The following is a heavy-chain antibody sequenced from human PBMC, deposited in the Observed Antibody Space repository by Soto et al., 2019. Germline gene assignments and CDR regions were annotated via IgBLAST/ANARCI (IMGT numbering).Heavy chain of an antibody. CDR2: ISAYNGNT. V-gene: IGHV1-18*01. Sequence: ASVKVSCKASGYTFTSYGISWVRQAPGQGLEWMGWISAYNGNTNYAQKLQGRVTMTTDTSTSTAYMELSSLRSEDTAVYYCARSGQSAYGDSYFGYWGQGTLVTVSS. CDR3: ARSGQSAYGDSYFGY. D-gene: IGHD4-17*01. J-gene: IGHJ4*02. CDR1: GYTFTSYG.